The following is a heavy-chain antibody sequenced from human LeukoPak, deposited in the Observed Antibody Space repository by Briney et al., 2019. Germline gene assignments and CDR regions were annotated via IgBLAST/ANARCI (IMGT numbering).Heavy chain of an antibody. J-gene: IGHJ4*02. CDR1: GFTFSNYW. CDR3: ASKGGFDD. V-gene: IGHV3-7*01. Sequence: PGESLTLSCAASGFTFSNYWMNWVRQAPGKGLEGVANINQDGSTKYYVGSVKGRFTISRDNAKNSLFLQMNSLRAEDTAFYYCASKGGFDDWGQGTLVTVSS. CDR2: INQDGSTK. D-gene: IGHD2-15*01.